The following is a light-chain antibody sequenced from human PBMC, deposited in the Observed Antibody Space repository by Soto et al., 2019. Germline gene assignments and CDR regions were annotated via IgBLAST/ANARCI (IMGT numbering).Light chain of an antibody. CDR1: QSLSSSY. CDR2: DAS. V-gene: IGKV3D-20*02. J-gene: IGKJ4*01. Sequence: EIVLPQSPGPLSLSPGERATISCGASQSLSSSYLASYQQKPGQAPRLIIYDASNRATGIPARFSGGRSGTDCTLTISSLEPADVAVYYCQQRSNWPLTLGGGTKVDIK. CDR3: QQRSNWPLT.